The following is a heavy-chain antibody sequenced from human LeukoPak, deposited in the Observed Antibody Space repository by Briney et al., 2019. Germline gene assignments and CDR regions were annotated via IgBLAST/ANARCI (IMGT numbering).Heavy chain of an antibody. Sequence: GGSLRLSCAASGFAFSAHYMDWVRQTPGKGLEWVGRIRNKDNKLTTEYAASVKGRFTISRDESKNSLYLQMNSLTIEDTAVYYCARVAPYCGGDCYSRFFDYWGQGALVTVSS. CDR2: IRNKDNKLTT. CDR1: GFAFSAHY. CDR3: ARVAPYCGGDCYSRFFDY. V-gene: IGHV3-72*01. D-gene: IGHD2-21*01. J-gene: IGHJ4*02.